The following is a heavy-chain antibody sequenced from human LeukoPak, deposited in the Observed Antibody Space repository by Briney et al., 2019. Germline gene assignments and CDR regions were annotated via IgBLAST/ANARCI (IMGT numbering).Heavy chain of an antibody. CDR2: IIPIFGTA. Sequence: GASVKVSCKASGGTFSSYAISWVRQAPGQGLEWMGGIIPIFGTANYAQKFQGRVTITADESTSTAYMELSSLRSGDTAVYYCARDLNSSGYYDSSPLEYWGQGTLVTVSS. J-gene: IGHJ4*02. V-gene: IGHV1-69*13. D-gene: IGHD3-22*01. CDR3: ARDLNSSGYYDSSPLEY. CDR1: GGTFSSYA.